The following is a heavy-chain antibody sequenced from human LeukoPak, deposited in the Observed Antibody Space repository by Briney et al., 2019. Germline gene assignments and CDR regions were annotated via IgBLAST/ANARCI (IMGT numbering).Heavy chain of an antibody. D-gene: IGHD3-22*01. Sequence: GGSLRLSCAASGFSFSTYAMHWVRQAPGKGLEWVAAISYDGSDKYDADSVKGRFTISRDNSKNALYLQMDSLRPEDTAVYYCARGGYHDGGGYFDYWGQGTLVTVSS. CDR1: GFSFSTYA. V-gene: IGHV3-30*04. CDR3: ARGGYHDGGGYFDY. CDR2: ISYDGSDK. J-gene: IGHJ4*02.